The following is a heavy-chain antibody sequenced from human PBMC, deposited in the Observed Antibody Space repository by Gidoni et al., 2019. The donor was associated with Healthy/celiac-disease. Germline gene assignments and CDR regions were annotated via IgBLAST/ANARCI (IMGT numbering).Heavy chain of an antibody. CDR1: GFTFSSYG. Sequence: VPLVESGGGVVQPGRSLRLSCAASGFTFSSYGMHWVRQAPGKGLEWVAVIWYDGSNKYYADSVKGRFTISRDNSKNTLYLQRNSLRAEDTAVYYCARERGITAGLDYWGQGTLVTVSS. CDR2: IWYDGSNK. J-gene: IGHJ4*02. V-gene: IGHV3-33*01. CDR3: ARERGITAGLDY. D-gene: IGHD1-20*01.